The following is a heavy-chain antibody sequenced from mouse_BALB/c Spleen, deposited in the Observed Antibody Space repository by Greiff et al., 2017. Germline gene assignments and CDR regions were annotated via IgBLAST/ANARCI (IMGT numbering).Heavy chain of an antibody. J-gene: IGHJ4*01. Sequence: EVKLMESGPELEKPGASVKISCKASGYSFTGYNMNWVKQSNGKSLEWIGNIDPYYGGTSYNQKFKGKATLTVDKSSSTAYMQLKSLTSEDSAVYYCARGRQLGLRDAMDYWGQGTSVTVSS. V-gene: IGHV1-39*01. CDR1: GYSFTGYN. D-gene: IGHD3-2*01. CDR2: IDPYYGGT. CDR3: ARGRQLGLRDAMDY.